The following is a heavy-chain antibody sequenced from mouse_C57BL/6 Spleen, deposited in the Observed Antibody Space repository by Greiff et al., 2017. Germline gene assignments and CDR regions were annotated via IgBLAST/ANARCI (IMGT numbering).Heavy chain of an antibody. D-gene: IGHD4-1*01. V-gene: IGHV6-3*01. J-gene: IGHJ2*01. CDR1: GFTFSNYW. Sequence: EVMLVESGGGLVQPGGSMKLSCVASGFTFSNYWMNWVRQSPEKGLEWVAQIRLKSDNYATHYAESVKGRFTISRDDSKSSVYLQMNNLRAEDTGIYYCTGLSNWDEGVDYWGQGTTLTVSS. CDR2: IRLKSDNYAT. CDR3: TGLSNWDEGVDY.